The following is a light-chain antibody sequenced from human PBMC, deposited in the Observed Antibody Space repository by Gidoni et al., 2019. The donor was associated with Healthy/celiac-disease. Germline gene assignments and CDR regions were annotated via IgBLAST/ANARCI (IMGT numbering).Light chain of an antibody. Sequence: DIQMTPSPSTLAASVGDRVPITCRASQSISSWLASYQQKPGKAPKLLIYKASSLESGVPSRFGGGGSGTESTLTISSLEADYFEKYNYHSGFTFGPGTKVDIK. CDR2: KAS. CDR1: QSISSW. V-gene: IGKV1-5*03. J-gene: IGKJ3*01. CDR3: HSGFT.